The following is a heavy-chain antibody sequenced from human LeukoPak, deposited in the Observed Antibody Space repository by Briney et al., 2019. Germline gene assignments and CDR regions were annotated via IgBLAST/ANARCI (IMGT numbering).Heavy chain of an antibody. CDR2: INGSGGST. V-gene: IGHV3-23*01. CDR1: GCTFSSYY. CDR3: AKNLWELLLVN. J-gene: IGHJ4*02. D-gene: IGHD1-26*01. Sequence: PAGSLTLSCAASGCTFSSYYMSWVRQAPGKGLEWVSAINGSGGSTYYADSVKGRFTISRDNSKNTLYLQMNSLRAEDTGVYYCAKNLWELLLVNWGQGTLVTVSS.